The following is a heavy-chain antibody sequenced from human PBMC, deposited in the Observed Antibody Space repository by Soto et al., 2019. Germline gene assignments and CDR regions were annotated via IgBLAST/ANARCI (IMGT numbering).Heavy chain of an antibody. Sequence: SVKVSCKASGDTSSEYAISWVRQAPGQGLEWMGGIIPVYDTRNHAQKFQDRVTITADEYTSTVYLELSALRYEDTAVYYCAASGFSYGLKLYYFGMDVWGQGTTVTVSS. CDR2: IIPVYDTR. CDR1: GDTSSEYA. D-gene: IGHD5-18*01. J-gene: IGHJ6*02. V-gene: IGHV1-69*13. CDR3: AASGFSYGLKLYYFGMDV.